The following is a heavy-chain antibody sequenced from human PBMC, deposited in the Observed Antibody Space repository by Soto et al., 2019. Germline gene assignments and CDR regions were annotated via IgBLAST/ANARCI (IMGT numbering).Heavy chain of an antibody. Sequence: EVQLVESGGGLVQPGGSMRLSCAASGFAFSDYYIDWVRQAPGKGLEWVGRPRNKANSYTTEYAASVKGRFTVSRDDSMNSVYLQMNSLESEDTAVYYCTREISGQGWPSWGQGTLVIVSS. CDR1: GFAFSDYY. D-gene: IGHD2-15*01. V-gene: IGHV3-72*01. CDR2: PRNKANSYTT. J-gene: IGHJ5*02. CDR3: TREISGQGWPS.